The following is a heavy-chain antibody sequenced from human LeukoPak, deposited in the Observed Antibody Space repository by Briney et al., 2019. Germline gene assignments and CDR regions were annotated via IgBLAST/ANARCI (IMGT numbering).Heavy chain of an antibody. D-gene: IGHD2-2*01. V-gene: IGHV3-21*01. CDR3: ARAERIVVVPAGPTPDALDF. J-gene: IGHJ3*01. CDR1: GFIFSSYS. Sequence: GGSLRLSCAASGFIFSSYSMNWVRQAPGNGLEWVSSISSSSSYIYYADSVKGRFTISRDNAKNSLYLQVNSLRAEDTAVYYCARAERIVVVPAGPTPDALDFWGQGTMVTVSS. CDR2: ISSSSSYI.